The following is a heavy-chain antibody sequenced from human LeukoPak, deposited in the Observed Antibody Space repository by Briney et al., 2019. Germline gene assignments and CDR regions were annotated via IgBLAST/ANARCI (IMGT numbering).Heavy chain of an antibody. CDR3: ARDSAGWNYATALDY. D-gene: IGHD1-7*01. J-gene: IGHJ4*02. CDR2: IIPIFGTA. CDR1: GGTFSSYA. Sequence: SVKVSCKASGGTFSSYAISWVRQAPGQGLEWMGGIIPIFGTANYAQKFQGRVTITTDESTSTAYMELSSLRSEDTAVYYCARDSAGWNYATALDYWGQGTLVTVSS. V-gene: IGHV1-69*05.